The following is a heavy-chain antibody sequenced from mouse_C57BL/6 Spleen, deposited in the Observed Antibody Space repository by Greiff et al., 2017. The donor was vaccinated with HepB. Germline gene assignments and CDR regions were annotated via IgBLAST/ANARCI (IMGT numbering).Heavy chain of an antibody. CDR3: ARGYYAMDY. Sequence: QVQLQQPGAELVMPGASVKLSCKASGYTFTSYWMHWVKQRPGQGLEWIGEIDPSDSYTNYNQKVKGKSTLTVDKSSSTAYMQLSSLTSEDSAVYYCARGYYAMDYWGQGTSVTVSS. CDR2: IDPSDSYT. J-gene: IGHJ4*01. V-gene: IGHV1-69*01. CDR1: GYTFTSYW.